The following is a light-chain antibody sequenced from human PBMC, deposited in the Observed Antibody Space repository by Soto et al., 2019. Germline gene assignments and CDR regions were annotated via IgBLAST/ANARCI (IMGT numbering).Light chain of an antibody. CDR2: EVS. CDR3: SSYAGSKNFYV. J-gene: IGLJ1*01. V-gene: IGLV2-8*01. CDR1: SSDVGGYNY. Sequence: QSALTHAPSASGSPGQSVSISCTGTSSDVGGYNYVSWYQQHPGKAPKLMIYEVSKRPSGVPDRFSGSKSGNTASLTVSGLQAEDEADYYCSSYAGSKNFYVFGTGTKVTV.